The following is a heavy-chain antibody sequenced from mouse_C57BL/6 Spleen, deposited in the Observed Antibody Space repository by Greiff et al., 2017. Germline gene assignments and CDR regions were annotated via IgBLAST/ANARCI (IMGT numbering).Heavy chain of an antibody. D-gene: IGHD4-1*02. V-gene: IGHV2-9-1*01. CDR2: IWPGGGT. CDR3: ARGGTTGQYYFDY. J-gene: IGHJ2*01. CDR1: GFSLTSYA. Sequence: QVTLKVSGPGLVAPSQCLSITCTVSGFSLTSYAISWVRQPPGKGLEWLGVIWPGGGTNYNSALKSRLSISKDNSKSQVFLKMNSLQTDDTARYYSARGGTTGQYYFDYWGQGTTLTVSS.